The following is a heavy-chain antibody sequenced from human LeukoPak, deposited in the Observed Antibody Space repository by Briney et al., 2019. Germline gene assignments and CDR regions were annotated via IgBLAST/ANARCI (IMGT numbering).Heavy chain of an antibody. V-gene: IGHV3-30-3*01. CDR1: GFTFSSYA. J-gene: IGHJ4*02. CDR3: AREGYSSSWYGGGFDY. CDR2: ISYDGSNK. D-gene: IGHD6-13*01. Sequence: GGSLRLSCAASGFTFSSYAMSWVRQAPGKGLEWVAVISYDGSNKYYADSVKGRFTISRDNSKNTLYLQMNSLRAEDTAVYYCAREGYSSSWYGGGFDYWGQGTLVTVSS.